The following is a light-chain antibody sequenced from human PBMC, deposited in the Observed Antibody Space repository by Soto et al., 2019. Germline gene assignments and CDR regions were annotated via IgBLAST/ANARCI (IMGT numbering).Light chain of an antibody. CDR2: AAS. V-gene: IGKV1-39*01. Sequence: DIQMTQSPSSLSASVGDRVTITCRASQSITTYLNWYRQKPGKAPKLLIYAASSLQSGVPSRFSGSGSETELTLSISSLQPEDFATYFCQQIYRAPLTFGGGTKVEIK. J-gene: IGKJ4*01. CDR3: QQIYRAPLT. CDR1: QSITTY.